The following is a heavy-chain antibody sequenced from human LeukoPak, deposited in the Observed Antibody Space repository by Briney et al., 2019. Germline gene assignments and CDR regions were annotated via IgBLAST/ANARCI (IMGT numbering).Heavy chain of an antibody. D-gene: IGHD3-10*01. J-gene: IGHJ4*02. Sequence: SETLSLTCTVSGGSISSYYWSWIRQPPGKGLEWIGYIYYRGTINYNPSLKSRVTVSIDTSKNQSSLKLSSVTAADTAVYYCARAHYSGSGTYYNRAFDYWGQGTLVTVSS. CDR2: IYYRGTI. CDR1: GGSISSYY. CDR3: ARAHYSGSGTYYNRAFDY. V-gene: IGHV4-59*01.